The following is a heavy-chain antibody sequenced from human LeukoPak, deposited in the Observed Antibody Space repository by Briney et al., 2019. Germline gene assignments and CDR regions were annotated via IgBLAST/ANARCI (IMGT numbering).Heavy chain of an antibody. D-gene: IGHD5-24*01. CDR1: GFTFSIYG. J-gene: IGHJ4*02. CDR2: ISSDGSNK. V-gene: IGHV3-30*03. CDR3: TRVGYIDEGIDY. Sequence: QSGGSLRLSCAASGFTFSIYGMHWVRQAPGKGLEWVAVISSDGSNKYYADSMKGRFTISRDNSKNTLYLQMNSLRAEDTAIYYCTRVGYIDEGIDYWGQGTLVTVSS.